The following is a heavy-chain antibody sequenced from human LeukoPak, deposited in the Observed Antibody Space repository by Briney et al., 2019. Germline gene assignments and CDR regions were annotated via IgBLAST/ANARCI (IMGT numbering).Heavy chain of an antibody. CDR3: ARDRRDILTGSTY. J-gene: IGHJ4*02. D-gene: IGHD3-9*01. CDR1: GGSISSYY. Sequence: PSETLSLTCTVAGGSISSYYWSWIRQPPGKGLEWIGYIYYSGSTNYNPSLKSRVTMSVDTSKNQFSLKLSSVTAADTAVYYCARDRRDILTGSTYWGQGTLVTVSS. V-gene: IGHV4-59*12. CDR2: IYYSGST.